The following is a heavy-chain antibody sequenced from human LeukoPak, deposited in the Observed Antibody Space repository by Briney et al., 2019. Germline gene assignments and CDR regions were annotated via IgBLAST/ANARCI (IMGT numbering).Heavy chain of an antibody. Sequence: GGSLRLSCVASGFTFSSYAMSWVRQAPGKGLEWVSSISGTGGSTYYADSVKGRFTVSRDNSKNTLYLQMDSLRAEDTAIYYCAKMIAAGSATYYYYGMDVWGKGTTVTVSS. V-gene: IGHV3-23*01. CDR1: GFTFSSYA. CDR3: AKMIAAGSATYYYYGMDV. CDR2: ISGTGGST. D-gene: IGHD6-13*01. J-gene: IGHJ6*04.